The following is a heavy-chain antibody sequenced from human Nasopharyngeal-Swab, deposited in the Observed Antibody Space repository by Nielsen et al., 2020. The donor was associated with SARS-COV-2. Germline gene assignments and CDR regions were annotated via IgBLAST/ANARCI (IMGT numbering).Heavy chain of an antibody. CDR3: ARDGYFDWLALSWFDP. V-gene: IGHV7-4-1*02. J-gene: IGHJ5*02. Sequence: ASVKVSCKASGYTFTSYAMNWVRQAPGQGLEWMGWINTNTGNLTYAQGFTGRFVFSLDTSVSTAYLQISSLKAEDTAVYYCARDGYFDWLALSWFDPWGQGTLVTVSS. CDR2: INTNTGNL. D-gene: IGHD3-9*01. CDR1: GYTFTSYA.